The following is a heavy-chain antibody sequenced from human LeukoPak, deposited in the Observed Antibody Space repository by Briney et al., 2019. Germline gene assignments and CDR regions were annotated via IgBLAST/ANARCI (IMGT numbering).Heavy chain of an antibody. V-gene: IGHV1-18*01. Sequence: ASVKVSCKTSGFTFTNDGFNWVRQAPGEGLEWLGWISAYNGETKYAQLFQDRVTMTTDTSTSTVYMELRSLRSDDTAVYYCARVAEPHLQYYFDYWGQGTLVTVSS. CDR3: ARVAEPHLQYYFDY. J-gene: IGHJ4*02. D-gene: IGHD1-26*01. CDR2: ISAYNGET. CDR1: GFTFTNDG.